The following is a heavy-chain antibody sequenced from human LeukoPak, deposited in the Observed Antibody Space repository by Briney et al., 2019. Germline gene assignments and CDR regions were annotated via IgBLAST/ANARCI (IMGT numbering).Heavy chain of an antibody. CDR1: GGSISSGGYY. CDR3: ARGAGSSWYCFDY. Sequence: PSETLSLTCTVSGGSISSGGYYWSWIRQHPGKGLEWIGYIYYSGSTYYNPSLKSRVTISVDTSKNQFSLKLSSVTAADTAVYYCARGAGSSWYCFDYWGQGTLVTVSS. V-gene: IGHV4-31*03. CDR2: IYYSGST. D-gene: IGHD6-13*01. J-gene: IGHJ4*02.